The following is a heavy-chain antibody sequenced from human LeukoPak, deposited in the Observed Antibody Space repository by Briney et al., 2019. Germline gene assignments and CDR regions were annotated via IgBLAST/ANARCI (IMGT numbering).Heavy chain of an antibody. Sequence: SETLSLTCTVSGGSISSSSYYWGWIRQPPGKGLEWIGRIYTSGSTNYNPSLKSRVTMSVDTSKNQFSLNLSSVTAADTAVYYCAREGYCSGTSCYNFNYWGQGTLVTVSS. CDR1: GGSISSSSYY. D-gene: IGHD2-2*02. V-gene: IGHV4-39*07. CDR2: IYTSGST. CDR3: AREGYCSGTSCYNFNY. J-gene: IGHJ4*02.